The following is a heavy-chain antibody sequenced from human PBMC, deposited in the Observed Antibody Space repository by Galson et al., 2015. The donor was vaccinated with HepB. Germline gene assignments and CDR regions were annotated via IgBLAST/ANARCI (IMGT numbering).Heavy chain of an antibody. D-gene: IGHD4-23*01. Sequence: SLRLSCAASGFTFSSYAMSWVRQAPGKGLEWVSAISGSGGSTCYADSVKGRFTISRDNSKNTLYLQMNSLRAEDTAVYYCAKDRGTDYGGNGMPDGFDYWGQGTLVTVSS. CDR2: ISGSGGST. J-gene: IGHJ4*02. CDR1: GFTFSSYA. CDR3: AKDRGTDYGGNGMPDGFDY. V-gene: IGHV3-23*01.